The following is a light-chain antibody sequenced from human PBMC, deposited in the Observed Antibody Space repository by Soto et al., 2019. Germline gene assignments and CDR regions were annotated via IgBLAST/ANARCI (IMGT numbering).Light chain of an antibody. J-gene: IGKJ4*01. Sequence: EIVMTQSPATLSVSPGERATLSCRASQSVSTNLAWYQQKPGQAPRLLIYGASNRATGIPARFSGSGSGTEFTLTISSLQSEDFAVYCCQQYSDWPTFGGGTKVEIK. CDR3: QQYSDWPT. CDR2: GAS. CDR1: QSVSTN. V-gene: IGKV3D-15*01.